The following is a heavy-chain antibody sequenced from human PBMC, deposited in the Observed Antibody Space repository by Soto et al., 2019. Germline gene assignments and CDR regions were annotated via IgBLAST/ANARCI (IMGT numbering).Heavy chain of an antibody. Sequence: QVQLVQSGAEVKKPGASVKVSCKASGYTFTSYYMHWVRQAPGQGLEWMGIINPSGGSTSYAQKFQGRATMTRDTSTSTVYMELSSLRSEDTAVYYCARGGAGDYEDWYFDLWGRGTLVTVSS. J-gene: IGHJ2*01. D-gene: IGHD4-17*01. CDR2: INPSGGST. CDR1: GYTFTSYY. CDR3: ARGGAGDYEDWYFDL. V-gene: IGHV1-46*01.